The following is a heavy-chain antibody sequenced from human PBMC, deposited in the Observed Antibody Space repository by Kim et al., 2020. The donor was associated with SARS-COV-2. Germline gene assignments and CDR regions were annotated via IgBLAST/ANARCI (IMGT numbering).Heavy chain of an antibody. CDR1: GYIFTNYD. D-gene: IGHD1-1*01. V-gene: IGHV1-18*04. CDR2: IRPYNGNT. Sequence: ASVKVSCKASGYIFTNYDIGWVRQAPGQWLEWMGWIRPYNGNTNYAQKVQGRVTMTTDTYTTTAYMDLRSLRSDDTATYYCARMANYYFDYWGQGTLVIV. J-gene: IGHJ4*02. CDR3: ARMANYYFDY.